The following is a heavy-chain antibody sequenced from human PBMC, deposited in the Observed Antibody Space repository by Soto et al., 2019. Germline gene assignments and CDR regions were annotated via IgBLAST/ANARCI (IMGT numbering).Heavy chain of an antibody. Sequence: QVQVLESGGGVVQPGRSLRLSCTASGFTFSGHAMHWVRQAPGKGLEWVAQIWYDGSNKYYADSVKGRFTISRDNSKNTLYVQMDSLRVEDTGVYYCARDGQSLAPYALDVWGQGTSVTVSS. CDR2: IWYDGSNK. J-gene: IGHJ6*02. D-gene: IGHD6-19*01. CDR1: GFTFSGHA. V-gene: IGHV3-33*01. CDR3: ARDGQSLAPYALDV.